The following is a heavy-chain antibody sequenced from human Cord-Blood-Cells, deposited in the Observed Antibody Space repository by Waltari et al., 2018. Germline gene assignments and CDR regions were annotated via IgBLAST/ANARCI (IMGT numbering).Heavy chain of an antibody. V-gene: IGHV1-24*01. CDR2: FDPEDGET. CDR3: ATDRDYSNYLSLSGS. D-gene: IGHD4-4*01. CDR1: GYTLTELS. J-gene: IGHJ5*02. Sequence: QVQLVQSGAEVKKPGASVKVSCKVSGYTLTELSMHWVRQPPGKGLEWMGSFDPEDGETIYAQKFQGRVTMTEYTATDTAYMELSILRSEDTAVYYCATDRDYSNYLSLSGSWGQGTLVTVSS.